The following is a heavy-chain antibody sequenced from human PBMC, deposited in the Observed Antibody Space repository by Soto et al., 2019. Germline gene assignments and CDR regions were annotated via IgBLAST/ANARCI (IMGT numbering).Heavy chain of an antibody. CDR2: IYYSGST. CDR1: GGSISSYY. J-gene: IGHJ5*02. V-gene: IGHV4-59*01. CDR3: ERKYHVGPNWFDP. D-gene: IGHD1-26*01. Sequence: SETLSLTCTVSGGSISSYYWSWIRQPPGKGLEWIGYIYYSGSTNYNPSLKSRVTISVDTSKNQFSLKLSSVTAADTAVYYCERKYHVGPNWFDPWGQGTLVTVSS.